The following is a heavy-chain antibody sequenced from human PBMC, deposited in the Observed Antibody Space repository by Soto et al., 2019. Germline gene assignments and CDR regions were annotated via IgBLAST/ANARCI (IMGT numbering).Heavy chain of an antibody. D-gene: IGHD3-10*01. J-gene: IGHJ4*02. Sequence: SETLCLTCTVSGGSISSNTYYWVSVGQYQGKGLEWNGSINYSGSIYYNSSLKSRVIISVDTSKNQFSLKLISVTAAGTAVYYSVRHLGRIMVQGVPGLRVGSFDYWGQGKLVT. CDR3: VRHLGRIMVQGVPGLRVGSFDY. V-gene: IGHV4-39*01. CDR2: INYSGSI. CDR1: GGSISSNTYY.